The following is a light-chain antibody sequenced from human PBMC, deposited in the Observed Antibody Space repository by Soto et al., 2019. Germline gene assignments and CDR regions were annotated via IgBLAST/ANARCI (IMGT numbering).Light chain of an antibody. Sequence: QSALTQPASVSGSPGQSITISCTGTSSDVCGYNHVSWYQHHPGKAPKLMIYEVSNRPSGVSNRFSGSKSGNTASLTISGLQADDEADYYCNSHTSSNTRVFGTGIKVTVL. J-gene: IGLJ1*01. V-gene: IGLV2-14*01. CDR2: EVS. CDR3: NSHTSSNTRV. CDR1: SSDVCGYNH.